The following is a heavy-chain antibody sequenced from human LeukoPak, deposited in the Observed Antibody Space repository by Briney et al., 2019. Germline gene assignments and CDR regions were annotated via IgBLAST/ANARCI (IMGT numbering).Heavy chain of an antibody. CDR1: GGSVSSYY. D-gene: IGHD3-22*01. J-gene: IGHJ3*02. CDR2: FHDGGST. V-gene: IGHV4-59*02. CDR3: AKFYSDSSGYYDVFDI. Sequence: SETLSLTCSVSGGSVSSYYWSWIRQPPGKGLEWIGFFHDGGSTNYNPSFKSRVTISVDTSKNQVYLKLSSVTAADTAVYFCAKFYSDSSGYYDVFDIWGQGTMVTVSS.